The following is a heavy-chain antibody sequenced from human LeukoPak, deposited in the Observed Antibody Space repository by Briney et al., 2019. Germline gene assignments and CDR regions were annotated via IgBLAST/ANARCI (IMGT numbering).Heavy chain of an antibody. CDR3: ARCSYSGGSCPDY. V-gene: IGHV3-21*06. D-gene: IGHD2-15*01. CDR1: GFTFSSYS. J-gene: IGHJ4*02. Sequence: PGGSLRLSCAASGFTFSSYSMNWVRQAPGKGLEWVSSISARSTYIYYADSVKGRFTISRDNAKNTLYLQVNSLRAEDTAVYYCARCSYSGGSCPDYWGQGTLVTVSS. CDR2: ISARSTYI.